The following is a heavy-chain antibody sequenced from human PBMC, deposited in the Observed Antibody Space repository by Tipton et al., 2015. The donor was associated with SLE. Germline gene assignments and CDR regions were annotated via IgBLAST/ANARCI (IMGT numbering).Heavy chain of an antibody. CDR2: INHSGST. D-gene: IGHD1-1*01. CDR1: GGSFSDYY. V-gene: IGHV4-34*01. CDR3: ARVPGLERSYYYNFYMDV. J-gene: IGHJ6*03. Sequence: TLSLTCAVYGGSFSDYYWSWIRQPPGKGLEWIGDINHSGSTNYNPSLKSRVTISVDTSKNQFSLRLSSVTAADTAVYYCARVPGLERSYYYNFYMDVWGKGTTVTVSS.